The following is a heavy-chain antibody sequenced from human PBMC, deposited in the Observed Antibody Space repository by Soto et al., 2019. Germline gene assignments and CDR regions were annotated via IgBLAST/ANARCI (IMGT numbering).Heavy chain of an antibody. D-gene: IGHD3-10*01. CDR1: GGSFRSGGSY. CDR3: ARSINP. Sequence: SDTLSLTCTVSGGSFRSGGSYWSWIRQHPGKGVEWIGYIYYSGSTYYNPSLKSRVTISVDTSKNQFSLKLSSVTAAETAVYYCARSINPWGQGTLVTVSS. CDR2: IYYSGST. V-gene: IGHV4-31*03. J-gene: IGHJ5*02.